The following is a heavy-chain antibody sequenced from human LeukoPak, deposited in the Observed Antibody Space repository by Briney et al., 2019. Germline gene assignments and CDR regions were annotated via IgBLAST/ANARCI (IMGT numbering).Heavy chain of an antibody. J-gene: IGHJ4*02. CDR3: ARDPVGIAAAGTNY. CDR1: GGTFSSYA. V-gene: IGHV1-69*04. Sequence: SVKVSCKASGGTFSSYAISWVRQAPGRGLEWMGRIIPIFGIANYAQKFQGRVTITADKSTSTAYMELSSLRSEDTAVYYCARDPVGIAAAGTNYWGQGTPVTVSS. CDR2: IIPIFGIA. D-gene: IGHD6-13*01.